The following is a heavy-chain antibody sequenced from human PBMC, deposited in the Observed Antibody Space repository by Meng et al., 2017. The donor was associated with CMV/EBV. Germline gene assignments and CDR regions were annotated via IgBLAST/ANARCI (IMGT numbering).Heavy chain of an antibody. CDR2: ISSSGSTI. Sequence: GGSLRLSCAASGFTFSDYYMSWIRQAPGKGLEWVSYISSSGSTIYYADSVKGRFTISRDNSKNTLYLQMNSLRAEDTAVYYCANAYYYDSSDAFDIWGQGTMVTVSS. D-gene: IGHD3-22*01. J-gene: IGHJ3*02. CDR1: GFTFSDYY. CDR3: ANAYYYDSSDAFDI. V-gene: IGHV3-11*04.